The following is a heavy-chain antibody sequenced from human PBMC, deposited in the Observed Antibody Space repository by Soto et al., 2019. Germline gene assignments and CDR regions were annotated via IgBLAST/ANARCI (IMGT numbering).Heavy chain of an antibody. J-gene: IGHJ2*01. V-gene: IGHV3-15*01. Sequence: EVQLLESGGGLVKPGGSLRLSCAASGFTFSNAWMSWVRQAPGKGLEWVGRIKSKTDGGTTDYAAPVKGRFTISRDDSKTALYLQMNSLKTEDTAVYYCTATPFCGDYVWWYFDLWGRGTLVTVSS. D-gene: IGHD3-16*01. CDR1: GFTFSNAW. CDR2: IKSKTDGGTT. CDR3: TATPFCGDYVWWYFDL.